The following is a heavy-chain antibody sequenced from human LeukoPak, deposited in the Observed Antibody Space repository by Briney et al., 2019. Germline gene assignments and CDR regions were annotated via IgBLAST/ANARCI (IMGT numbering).Heavy chain of an antibody. CDR2: IYHSGST. CDR3: ASLSGYYAGAFDI. J-gene: IGHJ3*02. Sequence: KPSETLSLTCTVSGYSINNGYYWGWIRQPPGKGLEWIGNIYHSGSTHYNPSLKSRVTISVDTSKNQFSLKLSSVTAADTAVYYCASLSGYYAGAFDIWGQGTMVTVSS. V-gene: IGHV4-38-2*02. CDR1: GYSINNGYY. D-gene: IGHD3-22*01.